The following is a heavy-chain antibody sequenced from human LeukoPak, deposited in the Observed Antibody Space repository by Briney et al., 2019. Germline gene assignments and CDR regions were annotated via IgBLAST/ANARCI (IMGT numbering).Heavy chain of an antibody. V-gene: IGHV4-59*08. CDR3: ARHGIAAAGPTDFDY. CDR2: IYYSGST. Sequence: SETLSLTCTVSGGSISSYYWSWIRQPPGKGLEWIGYIYYSGSTNYNPSLKSRVTISVDTSKNQFSLKLSSVTAADTAVYYCARHGIAAAGPTDFDYWGQGTLVTVSS. D-gene: IGHD6-13*01. J-gene: IGHJ4*02. CDR1: GGSISSYY.